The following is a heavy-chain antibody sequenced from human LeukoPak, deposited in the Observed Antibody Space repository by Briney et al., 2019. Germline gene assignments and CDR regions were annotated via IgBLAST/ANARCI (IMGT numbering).Heavy chain of an antibody. V-gene: IGHV4-61*01. D-gene: IGHD6-6*01. CDR2: IYYSGST. Sequence: SETLSLTCTVSGGSISSSSYHWGWIRQPPGKGLEWIGYIYYSGSTNYNPSLKSRVTISVDTSKNQFSLKLSSVTAADTAVYYCAREGKYEKPSSLFLHTESSSMNAFDIWGQGTMVTVSS. CDR1: GGSISSSSYH. CDR3: AREGKYEKPSSLFLHTESSSMNAFDI. J-gene: IGHJ3*02.